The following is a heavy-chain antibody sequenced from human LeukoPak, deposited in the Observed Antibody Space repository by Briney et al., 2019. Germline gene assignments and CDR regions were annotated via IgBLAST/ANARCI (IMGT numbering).Heavy chain of an antibody. D-gene: IGHD2-15*01. CDR1: GYTFTSYG. CDR3: ARGNCSGGSCYSVLDYYYGMDV. V-gene: IGHV1-18*01. J-gene: IGHJ6*02. Sequence: WASVKVSCKASGYTFTSYGISWVRQAPGQGLEWMGWISAYNGNTNYAQKLQGRVTMTTDTSTSTAYMELRSLRSDDTAVYYCARGNCSGGSCYSVLDYYYGMDVWGQGTTVTVSS. CDR2: ISAYNGNT.